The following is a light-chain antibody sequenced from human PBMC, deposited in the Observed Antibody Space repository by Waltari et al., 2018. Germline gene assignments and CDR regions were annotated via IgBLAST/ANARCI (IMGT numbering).Light chain of an antibody. V-gene: IGLV2-23*02. CDR1: SSDVGGYNY. CDR3: CSYAGSSTNVV. Sequence: QSALTQPASVSGSPGQSITISCTGTSSDVGGYNYVSWYQQHPGKAPKPMIYDVSKRPSGVSNRFSGSKSGNTASLTISGLQAEDEADYYCCSYAGSSTNVVFGGGTKLTVL. J-gene: IGLJ2*01. CDR2: DVS.